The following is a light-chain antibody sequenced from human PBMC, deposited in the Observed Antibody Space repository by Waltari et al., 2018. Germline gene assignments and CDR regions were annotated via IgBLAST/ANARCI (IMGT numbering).Light chain of an antibody. CDR3: QQYNNFPWT. CDR1: QSISSW. CDR2: KAS. J-gene: IGKJ1*01. V-gene: IGKV1-5*03. Sequence: DIQMTQSPSTLSASVGDRVTITCRASQSISSWLAWYQQKPGKAPKLLIYKASSLESGVPSRFSGSGSVTEFTLTINSLQPDDLANYYCQQYNNFPWTFGQGTKVEIK.